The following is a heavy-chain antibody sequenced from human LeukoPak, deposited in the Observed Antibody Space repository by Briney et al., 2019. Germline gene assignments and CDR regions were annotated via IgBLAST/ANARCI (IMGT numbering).Heavy chain of an antibody. CDR1: GYTLTELS. D-gene: IGHD3-22*01. V-gene: IGHV1-24*01. Sequence: ASVKVSCKVSGYTLTELSMHWVRQAPGKGLEWMGGFDPEDGETIYAQKFQGRVTMTEDTSTDTAYMELSSLRSEDTAVYYCARGHHQGGWLLSMNYYYYYMDVWGKGTTVTVSS. CDR3: ARGHHQGGWLLSMNYYYYYMDV. J-gene: IGHJ6*03. CDR2: FDPEDGET.